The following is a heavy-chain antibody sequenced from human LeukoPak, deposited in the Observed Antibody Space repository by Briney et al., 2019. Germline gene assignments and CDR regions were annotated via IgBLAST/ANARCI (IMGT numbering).Heavy chain of an antibody. CDR2: ISGSGGST. J-gene: IGHJ1*01. CDR3: ARHHRYYYDSSGSISSPSLAEYFQH. D-gene: IGHD3-22*01. CDR1: GFTFSSYA. Sequence: GGSLRLSCAASGFTFSSYAMSWVRQAPGKGLEWVSAISGSGGSTYYADSVKGRFTISRDNSKNTLYVQMNSLRAEDTAVYYCARHHRYYYDSSGSISSPSLAEYFQHWGQGTLVTASS. V-gene: IGHV3-23*01.